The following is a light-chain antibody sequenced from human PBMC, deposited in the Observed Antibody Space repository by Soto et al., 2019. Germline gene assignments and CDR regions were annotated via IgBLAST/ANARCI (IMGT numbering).Light chain of an antibody. Sequence: QSVLTQPTSVSGSPGQSITISCTGNHNDIGTYDYVSWYQQHPGRAPRLLIYGATTRPSGISDRFSASKSGLTASLTISGLQPEDEADYYCSSFTSNRIYVFGPGTRSPS. CDR2: GAT. V-gene: IGLV2-14*03. CDR3: SSFTSNRIYV. J-gene: IGLJ1*01. CDR1: HNDIGTYDY.